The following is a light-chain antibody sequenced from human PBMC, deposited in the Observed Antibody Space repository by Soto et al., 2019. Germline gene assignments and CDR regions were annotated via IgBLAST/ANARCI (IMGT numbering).Light chain of an antibody. CDR3: SSYTTSNTRQIV. CDR2: DVS. V-gene: IGLV2-14*03. J-gene: IGLJ1*01. Sequence: QSVLTQPASVSGSPGQSITISCTGNSSDVGGYNYVSWYQHHPGKAHKLMIYDVSNRPSGVSNRFSGSKSGNTASLTISGFQPEDEADYYCSSYTTSNTRQIVFGTGTKVTVL. CDR1: SSDVGGYNY.